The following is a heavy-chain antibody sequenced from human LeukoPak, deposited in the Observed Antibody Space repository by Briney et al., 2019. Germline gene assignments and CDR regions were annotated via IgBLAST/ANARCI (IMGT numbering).Heavy chain of an antibody. CDR2: ISSSGSTI. V-gene: IGHV3-48*03. Sequence: GGSLRPSCAASGFTFSSYEMNWVRQAPGKGLEWVSYISSSGSTIYYADSVKGRFTIARDNAKNSLYLQMNSPRAEDTAVYYCAELGITTIGGVWGKGTTVTISS. D-gene: IGHD3-10*02. J-gene: IGHJ6*04. CDR3: AELGITTIGGV. CDR1: GFTFSSYE.